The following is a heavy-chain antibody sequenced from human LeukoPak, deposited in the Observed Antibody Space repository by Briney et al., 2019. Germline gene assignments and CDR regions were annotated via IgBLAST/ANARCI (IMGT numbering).Heavy chain of an antibody. Sequence: GGSLRLSCAASGFTFSSYGMHWVRQAPGKGLEWVAVISYDGSNKYYADSVKGRFTISRDNSKNTLYLQMNSLRAEDTAVYYCANFHSRSKAYGMDVWGQGTTVTVSS. CDR1: GFTFSSYG. CDR2: ISYDGSNK. CDR3: ANFHSRSKAYGMDV. V-gene: IGHV3-30*18. D-gene: IGHD6-6*01. J-gene: IGHJ6*02.